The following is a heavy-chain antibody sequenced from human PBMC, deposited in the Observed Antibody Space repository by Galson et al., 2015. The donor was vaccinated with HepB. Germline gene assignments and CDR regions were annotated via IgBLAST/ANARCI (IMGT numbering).Heavy chain of an antibody. D-gene: IGHD4-17*01. CDR2: ISSSSSYI. CDR1: GFTFSSYS. Sequence: SLRLSCAASGFTFSSYSMNWVRQAPGKGLEWVSSISSSSSYIYYADSVKGRFSISRDNAKNSLYLQMNSLRAEDTAVYYCARIYGDHAHFDYWGQGTLVTVSS. CDR3: ARIYGDHAHFDY. V-gene: IGHV3-21*01. J-gene: IGHJ4*02.